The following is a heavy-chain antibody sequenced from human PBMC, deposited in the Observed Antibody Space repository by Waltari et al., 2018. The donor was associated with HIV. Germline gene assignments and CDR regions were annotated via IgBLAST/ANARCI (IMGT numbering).Heavy chain of an antibody. V-gene: IGHV3-7*04. CDR1: GFTFSSYW. Sequence: EVQLVESGGGLVQPGGSLRLSCADSGFTFSSYWMSWVRQAPGKGLDWVANLKQDGSEKYYVDSVNGRVTISRDNAENLLYLQMNSLRAEDTAVYYCARGGFYGSGSKVNWGQGTLVTVSS. J-gene: IGHJ4*02. CDR3: ARGGFYGSGSKVN. D-gene: IGHD3-10*01. CDR2: LKQDGSEK.